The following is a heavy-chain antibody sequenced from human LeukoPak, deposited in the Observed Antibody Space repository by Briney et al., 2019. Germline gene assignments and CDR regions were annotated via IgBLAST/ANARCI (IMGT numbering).Heavy chain of an antibody. J-gene: IGHJ5*02. CDR1: GYSISSGYY. V-gene: IGHV4-38-2*01. D-gene: IGHD2-15*01. CDR2: IYYSGST. CDR3: ARDLEGVAAAKFDP. Sequence: SETLSLTCAVSGYSISSGYYWGWIRQPPGKGLEWIGNIYYSGSTYYNPSLKSRVTISVDTSKNQFSLKLSSVTAADTAVYYCARDLEGVAAAKFDPWGQGTLVTVSS.